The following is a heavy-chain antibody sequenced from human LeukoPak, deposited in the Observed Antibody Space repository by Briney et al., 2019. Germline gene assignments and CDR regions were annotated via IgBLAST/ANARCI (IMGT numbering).Heavy chain of an antibody. CDR2: IIPIFGTA. CDR3: ARVKAYDSSGYYRGWFDP. V-gene: IGHV1-69*05. CDR1: GGTFSSYA. D-gene: IGHD3-22*01. Sequence: SVKVSCKASGGTFSSYAISWVRQAPGQGLEWMGGIIPIFGTANYAQRFQGRVTITTDESTSTAYMELSSLRSEDTAVYYCARVKAYDSSGYYRGWFDPWGQGTLVTVSS. J-gene: IGHJ5*02.